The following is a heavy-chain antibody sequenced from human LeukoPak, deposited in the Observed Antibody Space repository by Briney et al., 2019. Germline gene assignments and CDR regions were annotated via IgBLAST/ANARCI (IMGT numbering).Heavy chain of an antibody. CDR2: ISYDGSNK. Sequence: GGSLRLSCAASGFTFSSYGMHWVRQAPGKGLEWVAVISYDGSNKYYADSVKGRFTISRDNSKNTLYLQMNSLRAEDTAVHYCARASRAYCGGDCYWDYWGQGTLVTVSS. V-gene: IGHV3-30*03. CDR3: ARASRAYCGGDCYWDY. CDR1: GFTFSSYG. J-gene: IGHJ4*02. D-gene: IGHD2-21*02.